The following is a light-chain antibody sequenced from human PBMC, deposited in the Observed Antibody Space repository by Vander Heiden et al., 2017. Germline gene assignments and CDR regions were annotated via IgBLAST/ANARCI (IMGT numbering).Light chain of an antibody. CDR1: LSNIGSNT. Sequence: QSMLTQPPPASGPPGQRVTISCSGSLSNIGSNTLHWYRHLPGTAPKLLIYSNNQRPSGVPDRFSGSKSGTSASLAISGLQSEDEADYYCAAWDDSLNGRVFGGGTKLTVL. V-gene: IGLV1-44*01. CDR3: AAWDDSLNGRV. CDR2: SNN. J-gene: IGLJ3*02.